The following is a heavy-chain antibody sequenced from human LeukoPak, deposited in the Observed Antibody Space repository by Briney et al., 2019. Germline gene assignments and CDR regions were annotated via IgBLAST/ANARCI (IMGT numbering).Heavy chain of an antibody. D-gene: IGHD6-13*01. Sequence: NAGGSLRLSCAASGFTFSSYSMNWVRQAPGKGLEWVSSISSSSSYIYYADSVKGRFTISRDNAKNSLYLQMNSLRAEDTAVYYCAREGYSSSWGLTYYYYISGIPCDYWGQGTLVTVSS. CDR3: AREGYSSSWGLTYYYYISGIPCDY. J-gene: IGHJ4*02. V-gene: IGHV3-21*01. CDR1: GFTFSSYS. CDR2: ISSSSSYI.